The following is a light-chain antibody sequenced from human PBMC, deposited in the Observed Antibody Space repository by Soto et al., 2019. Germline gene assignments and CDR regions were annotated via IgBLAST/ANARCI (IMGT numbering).Light chain of an antibody. CDR3: LQTHNYHRT. J-gene: IGKJ1*01. Sequence: AIQMTQSLSSLSASVGDRATITCRASQGISEDVGWYQQTPGRSPILLISGASRLQRGVPSRFSGSGSGAAFTLTISSLRSEYSCTYYSLQTHNYHRTFGQGTKVEI. CDR1: QGISED. CDR2: GAS. V-gene: IGKV1-6*01.